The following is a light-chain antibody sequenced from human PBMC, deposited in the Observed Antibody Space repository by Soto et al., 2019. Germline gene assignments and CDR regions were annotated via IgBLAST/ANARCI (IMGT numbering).Light chain of an antibody. CDR1: SSNIGSNT. CDR3: AAWDDSAVV. CDR2: SNN. V-gene: IGLV1-44*01. J-gene: IGLJ2*01. Sequence: QSVLTQPPSASGTPGQRVTISCSGSSSNIGSNTVNWYQQLPGTAPKLLIYSNNQRPSGVPDRLSGSKSGTSASLAISGLQSEDEADYYCAAWDDSAVVFGGGTKETVL.